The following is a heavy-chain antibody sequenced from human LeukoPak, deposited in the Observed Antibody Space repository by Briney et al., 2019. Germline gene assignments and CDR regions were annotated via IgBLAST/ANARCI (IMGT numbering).Heavy chain of an antibody. Sequence: GGSLRLSCAASGFTFSDYYMSWIRQAPGKGLEWVSAISGSGGSTYYADSVKGRFTISRDNSKNTLYLQMNSLRAEDTAVYYCAKDVMVRGERYFDYWGQGTLVTVSS. D-gene: IGHD3-10*01. J-gene: IGHJ4*02. CDR3: AKDVMVRGERYFDY. V-gene: IGHV3-23*01. CDR2: ISGSGGST. CDR1: GFTFSDYY.